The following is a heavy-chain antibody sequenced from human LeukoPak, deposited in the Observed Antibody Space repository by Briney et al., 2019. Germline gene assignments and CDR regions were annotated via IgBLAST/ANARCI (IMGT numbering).Heavy chain of an antibody. CDR3: ARDGLWFGELPDY. D-gene: IGHD3-10*01. Sequence: SETLSLTCTVSGGSISSYYWSWIRQPPGKGLEWIGYIYYSGSTNYNPSLKSRVTISVDTSKNQFSLKLSSVTAADTAVYYCARDGLWFGELPDYWGQGTLVTVSS. J-gene: IGHJ4*02. V-gene: IGHV4-59*01. CDR2: IYYSGST. CDR1: GGSISSYY.